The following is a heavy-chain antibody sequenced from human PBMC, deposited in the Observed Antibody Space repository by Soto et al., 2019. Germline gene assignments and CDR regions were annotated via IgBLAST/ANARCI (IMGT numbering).Heavy chain of an antibody. V-gene: IGHV4-30-4*01. CDR3: ARSLSSSSGSFDP. CDR2: IYKTGKT. J-gene: IGHJ5*02. Sequence: PSAPMSVLSYCSGYFIGTGYYYWPWIRQPPGKGLEYIGYIYKTGKTYYNPSLKSRPFISLDTSKSQFFLRLTSVTAADTVMYYCARSLSSSSGSFDPCGQGSMVTVSS. D-gene: IGHD6-6*01. CDR1: GYFIGTGYYY.